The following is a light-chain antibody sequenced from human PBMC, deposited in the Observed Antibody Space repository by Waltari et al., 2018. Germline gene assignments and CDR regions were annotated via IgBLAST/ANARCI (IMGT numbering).Light chain of an antibody. CDR3: QLYNMWPPGT. V-gene: IGKV3-15*01. Sequence: EIVMTQSPATLSVSPGERDTLSCRASQSVNSNLAWYQQRPGQAPRLLIFAASIRATDVPARFSGSGSGTDFTLTISNLQSEDFAVYYCQLYNMWPPGTFGPGTKLEIK. CDR2: AAS. J-gene: IGKJ2*01. CDR1: QSVNSN.